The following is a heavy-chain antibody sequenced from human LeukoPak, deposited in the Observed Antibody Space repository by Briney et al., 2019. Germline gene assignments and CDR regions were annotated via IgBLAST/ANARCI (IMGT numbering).Heavy chain of an antibody. CDR2: INPSGGST. D-gene: IGHD6-13*01. CDR3: ARAVAAGRRFDY. CDR1: GYTFTINY. V-gene: IGHV1-46*01. Sequence: ASVKVSCKASGYTFTINYIHWVRQAPGQGLVWMGTINPSGGSTTFAQKFQGRVTMTRDTSTSTLYMELSSLESDDTAVYFCARAVAAGRRFDYWGQGTLAIVSS. J-gene: IGHJ4*02.